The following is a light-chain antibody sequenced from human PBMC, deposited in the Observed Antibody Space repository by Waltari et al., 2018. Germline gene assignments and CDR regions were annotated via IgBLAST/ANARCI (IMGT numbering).Light chain of an antibody. V-gene: IGKV3-11*01. CDR1: QSVTNY. CDR3: QQRRDWPLT. J-gene: IGKJ4*01. CDR2: DTS. Sequence: DIVLTQSPAILSLSPGERASLSCRASQSVTNYLAWYQQKPGQAPRLLIYDTSNRATGIPARFSGSAFGTDFTLTISSLEPEDFAGYYCQQRRDWPLTFGGGTKVEIK.